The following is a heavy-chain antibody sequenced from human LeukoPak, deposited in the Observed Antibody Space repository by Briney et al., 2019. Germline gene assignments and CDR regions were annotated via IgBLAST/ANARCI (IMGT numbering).Heavy chain of an antibody. J-gene: IGHJ5*02. CDR3: ARGHDSIRTFGEVIKSRTRWFDP. Sequence: PSETLSLTCTVSGYSISSGYYWGWIRQPPGKGLEWIGSIYHTGSIYYNPSLKSRVTISVDTSKNQFSLKLSSVTAADTAVYYCARGHDSIRTFGEVIKSRTRWFDPWGQGTLVTVSS. CDR1: GYSISSGYY. CDR2: IYHTGSI. D-gene: IGHD3-3*01. V-gene: IGHV4-38-2*02.